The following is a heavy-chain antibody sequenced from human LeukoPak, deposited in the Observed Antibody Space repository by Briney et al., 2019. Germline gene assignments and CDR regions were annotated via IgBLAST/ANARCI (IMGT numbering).Heavy chain of an antibody. CDR1: GFTFDDYA. CDR2: ISWNSGSM. J-gene: IGHJ4*02. V-gene: IGHV3-9*01. Sequence: GRSLRLSCAASGFTFDDYAMHWVWQAPGKGLEWVSGISWNSGSMGYADSVKGRFTISRDNAKNSLYLQMNSLRAEDTALYYCAKDIRSSTLTSSFDYWGQGTLVTVSS. D-gene: IGHD4-4*01. CDR3: AKDIRSSTLTSSFDY.